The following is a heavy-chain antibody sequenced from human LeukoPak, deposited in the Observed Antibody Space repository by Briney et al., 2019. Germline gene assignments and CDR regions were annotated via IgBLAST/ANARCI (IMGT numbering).Heavy chain of an antibody. CDR2: INPSGGST. CDR1: GYTFTSYY. J-gene: IGHJ4*02. V-gene: IGHV1-46*01. D-gene: IGHD6-19*01. CDR3: ARPWTEPSSGWYGMDY. Sequence: ASVKVSCKASGYTFTSYYMHWVRQAPGQGLEWMGIINPSGGSTSYAQKFQGRVTMTRDMSTSTVYMELSSLRSEDTAMYYCARPWTEPSSGWYGMDYWGQGTLVTVSS.